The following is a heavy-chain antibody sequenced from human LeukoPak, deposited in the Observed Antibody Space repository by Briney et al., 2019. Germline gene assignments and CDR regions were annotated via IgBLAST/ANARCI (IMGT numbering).Heavy chain of an antibody. CDR1: GFTVSRNY. CDR3: ARATSSQVQPFDI. J-gene: IGHJ3*02. CDR2: IYSGGNT. Sequence: PGGSLRLSCAASGFTVSRNYMTWVRQAPGKGLEWVSVIYSGGNTYYAESVKGRFTVSRDNSNNTLYLQMNSLRVEDTAVYYCARATSSQVQPFDIWGQGTMVTVSS. V-gene: IGHV3-53*01. D-gene: IGHD1-1*01.